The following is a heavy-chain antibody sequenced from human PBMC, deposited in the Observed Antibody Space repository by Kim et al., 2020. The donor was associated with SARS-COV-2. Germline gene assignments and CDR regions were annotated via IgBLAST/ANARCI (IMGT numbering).Heavy chain of an antibody. CDR1: GFTFSSYY. J-gene: IGHJ4*01. Sequence: GGSLRLSCAASGFTFSSYYMHWVRQAPGKGLEWVAVIWYDGSNKYYADAVKGRFTISGNNSKNTLYLQMNSLRAEETAVYYCGGERRRRVWGLGYCLDYWGQGTLVTVSS. D-gene: IGHD3-16*01. V-gene: IGHV3-33*01. CDR3: GGERRRRVWGLGYCLDY. CDR2: IWYDGSNK.